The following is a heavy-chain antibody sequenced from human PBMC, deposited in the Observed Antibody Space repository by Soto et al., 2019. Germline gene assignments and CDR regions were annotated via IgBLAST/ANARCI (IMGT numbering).Heavy chain of an antibody. Sequence: SETLSLTCIVSGGSISSDDYYCIWIRQPPGKGLEWIGYIYHSGSTYYNPSLKSRVSISVDTSRNQFSLKLSSVTAADTAVYYCARGRAYYDSSGYYYVDHWGQGALVPVSS. CDR2: IYHSGST. J-gene: IGHJ4*02. CDR3: ARGRAYYDSSGYYYVDH. V-gene: IGHV4-30-4*01. CDR1: GGSISSDDYY. D-gene: IGHD3-22*01.